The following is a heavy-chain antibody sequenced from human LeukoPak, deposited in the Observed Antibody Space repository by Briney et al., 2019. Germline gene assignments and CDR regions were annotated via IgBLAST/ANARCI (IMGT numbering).Heavy chain of an antibody. D-gene: IGHD3-22*01. J-gene: IGHJ4*02. Sequence: GGSLRLSWAVSGFAFGSEAMSWVRQSPARGLEWVASISPGGGTTYYADYVKGRFTISRDNAKNSLYLQMHSLRAEDTAVYYCARDLYYYDSSGYLVISPADPHWGQGTLVTVSS. CDR2: ISPGGGTT. CDR1: GFAFGSEA. CDR3: ARDLYYYDSSGYLVISPADPH. V-gene: IGHV3-23*01.